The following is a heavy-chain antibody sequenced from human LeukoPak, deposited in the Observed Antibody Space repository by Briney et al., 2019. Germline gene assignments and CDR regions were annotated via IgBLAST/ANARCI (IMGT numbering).Heavy chain of an antibody. D-gene: IGHD4-4*01. J-gene: IGHJ6*02. CDR3: ARGQYPPYYYYGMGV. CDR1: GGSFSGYY. CDR2: INHSGST. Sequence: PSETLSLTCAVYGGSFSGYYWSWIRQPPGKGLEWIGEINHSGSTNYNPSLKSRVTISVDTSKNQFSLKLSSVTAADTAVYYCARGQYPPYYYYGMGVWGQGTTVTVSS. V-gene: IGHV4-34*01.